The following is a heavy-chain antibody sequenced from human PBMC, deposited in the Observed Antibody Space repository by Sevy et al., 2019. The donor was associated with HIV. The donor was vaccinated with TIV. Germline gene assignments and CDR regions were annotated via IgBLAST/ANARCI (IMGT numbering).Heavy chain of an antibody. CDR2: IYYNGHI. D-gene: IGHD1-26*01. J-gene: IGHJ4*02. CDR1: GGYITSLY. V-gene: IGHV4-59*08. Sequence: SKTLSLTCTVSGGYITSLYWNWIRQPPGKGLEWIANIYYNGHINYNPSLKSRVTLSLDTSKNQFSLRLSSVTAADTAMYYCAGENAWGRGYSWGQGTLVTVSS. CDR3: AGENAWGRGYS.